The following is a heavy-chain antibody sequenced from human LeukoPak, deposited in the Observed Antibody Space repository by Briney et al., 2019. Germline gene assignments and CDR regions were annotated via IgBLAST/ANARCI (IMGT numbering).Heavy chain of an antibody. J-gene: IGHJ5*02. CDR1: GGSISSYY. D-gene: IGHD1-26*01. Sequence: PSETLSLTCTVSGGSISSYYWGWIRQPPGKGLDWIGYIYYTGSTNYNPSLKSRVTLSVDTSKNQFSLKLSSVTAADTAVYYCARSGRGLATRFDPWGQGILVTVSS. CDR3: ARSGRGLATRFDP. V-gene: IGHV4-59*13. CDR2: IYYTGST.